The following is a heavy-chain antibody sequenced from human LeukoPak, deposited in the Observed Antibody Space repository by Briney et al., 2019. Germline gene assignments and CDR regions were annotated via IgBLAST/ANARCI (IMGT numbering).Heavy chain of an antibody. CDR3: ATRPGDYDAFDI. CDR1: GGSFSGYY. V-gene: IGHV4-34*01. Sequence: SETLSLTCAVYGGSFSGYYWSWIRQPPGKGLEWIGEINHSGSTNYNPSLKSRVTISVDTSKNQFSLKLSSVTAADTAVYHCATRPGDYDAFDIWGQGTMVTVSS. J-gene: IGHJ3*02. CDR2: INHSGST. D-gene: IGHD4-17*01.